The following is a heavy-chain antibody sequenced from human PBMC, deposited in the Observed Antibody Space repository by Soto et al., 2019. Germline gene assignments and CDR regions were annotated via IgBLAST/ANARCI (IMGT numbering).Heavy chain of an antibody. CDR2: IRSKANSYAT. V-gene: IGHV3-73*01. Sequence: GGSLRLSCASSWFTFSGSAMHWVRQASGKGLEWVGRIRSKANSYATAYAASVKGRFTISRDDSKNTAYLQMNSLKTEDTAVYYCTRHPFSEGYDPSDYYYYGMDVWGQGTTVTVSS. J-gene: IGHJ6*02. D-gene: IGHD5-12*01. CDR3: TRHPFSEGYDPSDYYYYGMDV. CDR1: WFTFSGSA.